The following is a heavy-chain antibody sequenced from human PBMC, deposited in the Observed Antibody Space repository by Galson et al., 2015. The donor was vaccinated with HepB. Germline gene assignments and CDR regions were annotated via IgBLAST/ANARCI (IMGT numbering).Heavy chain of an antibody. D-gene: IGHD4-23*01. CDR2: IYYSGST. J-gene: IGHJ5*02. V-gene: IGHV4-59*01. CDR3: ASRNGGNSWAPFDP. Sequence: ETLSLTCTVSGGSISSYYWSWIRQPPGKGLEWIGYIYYSGSTNYNPSLKSRVTISVDTSKNQFSLKLSSVTAADTAVYYCASRNGGNSWAPFDPWGQGTLVTVSS. CDR1: GGSISSYY.